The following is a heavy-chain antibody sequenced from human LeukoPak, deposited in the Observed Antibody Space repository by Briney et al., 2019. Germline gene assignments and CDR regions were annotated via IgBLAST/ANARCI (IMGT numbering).Heavy chain of an antibody. CDR3: AKDPQNRRYFDY. Sequence: PGGSLRPSCAASGFTFSSYAMSWVRQAPGKGLEWVAAISGSGGSTYYADSVKGRFTISRDNSKNTLYPQMNSLRAEDTAVYYCAKDPQNRRYFDYWGQGTLVTVSS. J-gene: IGHJ4*02. CDR2: ISGSGGST. CDR1: GFTFSSYA. D-gene: IGHD1-14*01. V-gene: IGHV3-23*01.